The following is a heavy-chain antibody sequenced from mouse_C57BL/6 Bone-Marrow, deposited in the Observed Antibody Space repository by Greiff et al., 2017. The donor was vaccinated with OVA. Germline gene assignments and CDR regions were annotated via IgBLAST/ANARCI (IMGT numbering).Heavy chain of an antibody. Sequence: EVQLVESGGGLVKPGGSLKLSCAASGFTFSDYGMHWVRQAPEKGLEWVAYISSGSSTIYYADTVKGRFTISRDNAKNTLFLQMTSLRSEDTAMYYCARTGLLFSCAYWGQGTLVTVSA. J-gene: IGHJ3*01. CDR3: ARTGLLFSCAY. D-gene: IGHD2-3*01. V-gene: IGHV5-17*01. CDR1: GFTFSDYG. CDR2: ISSGSSTI.